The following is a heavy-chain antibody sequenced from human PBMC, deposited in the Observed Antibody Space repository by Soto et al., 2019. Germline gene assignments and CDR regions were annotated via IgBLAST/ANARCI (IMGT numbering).Heavy chain of an antibody. J-gene: IGHJ6*02. V-gene: IGHV4-39*01. CDR1: GGSISSSSYY. CDR2: IYYSGST. Sequence: SEPLSLTFTVSGGSISSSSYYWGWIRQPPGKGLEWIGSIYYSGSTYYNPSLKSRVTISVDTSKNQFSLKLSSVTAADTAVYYCARLRGGAAAGTATFGMDGWGQGNTVTVSS. D-gene: IGHD6-13*01. CDR3: ARLRGGAAAGTATFGMDG.